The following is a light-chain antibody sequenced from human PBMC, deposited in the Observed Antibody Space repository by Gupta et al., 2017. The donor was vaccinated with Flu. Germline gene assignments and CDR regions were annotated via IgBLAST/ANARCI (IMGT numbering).Light chain of an antibody. J-gene: IGKJ1*01. CDR1: QSISSY. Sequence: DIQMTPSPSSPSASVGDRVTITCRASQSISSYLNWYQQKPGKAPKLLIYAASSLQSGVPSRFSGSGSGTDFTLTISRLQPEDFATYYCQQSYSTWTFGQGTKVEIK. V-gene: IGKV1-39*01. CDR2: AAS. CDR3: QQSYSTWT.